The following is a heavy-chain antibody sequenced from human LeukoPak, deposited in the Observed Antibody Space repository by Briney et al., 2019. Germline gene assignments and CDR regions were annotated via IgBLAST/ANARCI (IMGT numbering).Heavy chain of an antibody. Sequence: PGRSLRLSCAASGFTFSSYAMHWVRQAPGKGLEWVAVISYDGSNKYYADSVKGRFTISRDNSKNTLYLQMNSLRAEDTAVYYCARMAYWGQGTLVTVSS. D-gene: IGHD5-24*01. J-gene: IGHJ4*02. V-gene: IGHV3-30*04. CDR1: GFTFSSYA. CDR2: ISYDGSNK. CDR3: ARMAY.